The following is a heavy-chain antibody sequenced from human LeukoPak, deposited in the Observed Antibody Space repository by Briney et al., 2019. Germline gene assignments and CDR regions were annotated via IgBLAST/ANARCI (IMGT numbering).Heavy chain of an antibody. CDR3: ARGLCGGDCYDY. CDR2: ISSNSDYI. D-gene: IGHD2-21*01. J-gene: IGHJ4*02. Sequence: GGSLRLSCAASGFTFSSYHINWVRQAPGKGLEWVSSISSNSDYIYYADSVKGRFTFSRDNAKNSLYLQMNSLRAEDTAVYYCARGLCGGDCYDYWGQGTLVAVSS. CDR1: GFTFSSYH. V-gene: IGHV3-21*01.